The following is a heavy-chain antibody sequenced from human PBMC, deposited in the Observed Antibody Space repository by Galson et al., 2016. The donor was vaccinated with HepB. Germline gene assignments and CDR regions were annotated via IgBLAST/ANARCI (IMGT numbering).Heavy chain of an antibody. J-gene: IGHJ4*02. V-gene: IGHV3-30-3*01. Sequence: SLRLSCAASGVSFSSHGMHWVRQAPGKGLEWLAVISSDGSNEYYTDSVRGRFTISRDNPQNRLFLQMDSLRSDDTAVYYCARCATGYDGDCFSFDFWGQGTRVTVSS. CDR2: ISSDGSNE. CDR3: ARCATGYDGDCFSFDF. CDR1: GVSFSSHG. D-gene: IGHD2-21*02.